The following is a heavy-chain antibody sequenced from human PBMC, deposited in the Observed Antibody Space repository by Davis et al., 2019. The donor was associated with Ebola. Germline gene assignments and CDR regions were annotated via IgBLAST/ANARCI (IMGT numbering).Heavy chain of an antibody. CDR1: GGSFSGYY. V-gene: IGHV4-34*01. J-gene: IGHJ4*02. D-gene: IGHD3-3*01. Sequence: MPGGSLRLSCAVYGGSFSGYYWSWIRQPPGKGLEWIGEINHSGSTNYNPSLKSRVTISVDTSKSQFSLKLSSVTAADTAVYYCARAAGLLFYDYWGQGTLVTVSS. CDR2: INHSGST. CDR3: ARAAGLLFYDY.